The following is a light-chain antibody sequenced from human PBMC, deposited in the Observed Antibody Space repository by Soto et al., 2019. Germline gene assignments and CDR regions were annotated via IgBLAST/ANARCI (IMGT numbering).Light chain of an antibody. CDR3: AAWDDSLSGREV. CDR1: SSNIGSNY. V-gene: IGLV1-47*01. Sequence: QSVLTQPPSASGTPGQRVTISCSGSSSNIGSNYVYWYQQLPGTAPKLLIYRNNQRPSGVPDRFSGSKSGTSASPAISGLRSEDEADYYCAAWDDSLSGREVFGTGTKLTVL. CDR2: RNN. J-gene: IGLJ1*01.